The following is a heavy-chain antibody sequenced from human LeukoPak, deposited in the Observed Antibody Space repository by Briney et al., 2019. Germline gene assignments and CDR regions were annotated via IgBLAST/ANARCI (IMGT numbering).Heavy chain of an antibody. V-gene: IGHV3-15*01. D-gene: IGHD2-15*01. CDR2: IKSKTDGGTT. J-gene: IGHJ4*02. Sequence: GGSLRLSCAASGFTFSNDWMSWVRQAPGKGLEWVGRIKSKTDGGTTDYAAPVKGRFTISSDDSKNTLYLQRNSLKTEDTAAYYCTTDPIGYCSGGSCYSGVYWGQGTLVTVSS. CDR3: TTDPIGYCSGGSCYSGVY. CDR1: GFTFSNDW.